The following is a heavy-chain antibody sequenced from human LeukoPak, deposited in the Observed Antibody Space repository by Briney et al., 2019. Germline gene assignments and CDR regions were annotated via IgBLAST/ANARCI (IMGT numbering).Heavy chain of an antibody. V-gene: IGHV3-21*01. J-gene: IGHJ4*02. D-gene: IGHD1-26*01. CDR3: ARVLKARELLGADFDY. Sequence: GRSLRLSCAASGFTFSSYGMHWVRQAPGKGLEWVSSISSSSSYIYYADSLKGRFTISRDNAKNSLYLQMNNLRAEDTAVYYCARVLKARELLGADFDYWGQGTLVTVSS. CDR1: GFTFSSYG. CDR2: ISSSSSYI.